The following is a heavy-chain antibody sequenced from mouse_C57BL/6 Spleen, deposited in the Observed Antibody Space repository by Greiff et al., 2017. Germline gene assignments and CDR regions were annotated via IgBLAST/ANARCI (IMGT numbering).Heavy chain of an antibody. CDR2: ISYDGSN. CDR1: GYSITSGYY. V-gene: IGHV3-6*01. J-gene: IGHJ3*01. Sequence: EVQLQESGPGLVKPSQSLSLTCSVTGYSITSGYYWNWIRQFPGNKLEWMGYISYDGSNNYNPSLKNRISITRDTSKNQFFLKLNSVTTEDTATYYCARDVIYYPFRGFAYWGQGTLVTVSA. D-gene: IGHD2-1*01. CDR3: ARDVIYYPFRGFAY.